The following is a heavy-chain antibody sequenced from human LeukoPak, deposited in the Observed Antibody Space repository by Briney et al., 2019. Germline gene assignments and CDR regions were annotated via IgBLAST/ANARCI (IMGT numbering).Heavy chain of an antibody. V-gene: IGHV3-30-3*01. Sequence: GGSLRLSCAASGFIFSRYAMHWVRQAPGKGLEWVAAIPYDGSKEYYAESVKGRVIISRDNSKNTVYLQMNSLRSEDTAVYYCARDDRYYYDSSGPKGFDYWGQGTLVTVSS. CDR3: ARDDRYYYDSSGPKGFDY. J-gene: IGHJ4*02. CDR2: IPYDGSKE. D-gene: IGHD3-22*01. CDR1: GFIFSRYA.